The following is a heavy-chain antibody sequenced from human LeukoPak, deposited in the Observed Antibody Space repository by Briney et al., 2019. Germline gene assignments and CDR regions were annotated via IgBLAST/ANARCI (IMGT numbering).Heavy chain of an antibody. CDR3: ARDVTWFGELPRGYYYYGMDV. J-gene: IGHJ6*02. CDR2: IWYDGSNK. D-gene: IGHD3-10*01. CDR1: GFTFSSYG. V-gene: IGHV3-33*01. Sequence: GRSLRLSCAASGFTFSSYGMHWVRQAPGEGLEWVAVIWYDGSNKYYADSVKGRFTISRDNSKNTLYLQMNSLRAEDTAVYYCARDVTWFGELPRGYYYYGMDVWGQGTTVTVSS.